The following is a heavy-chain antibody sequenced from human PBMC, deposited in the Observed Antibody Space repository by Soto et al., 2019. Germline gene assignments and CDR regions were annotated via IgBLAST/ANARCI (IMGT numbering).Heavy chain of an antibody. D-gene: IGHD3-10*01. CDR2: MNPNSGDT. CDR3: ARQGSKYGSGNYLH. Sequence: QVQLVQSGAEVKKPGASVKVSCKASGYTLTSYNIDWVRQAPGQGLEWMGWMNPNSGDTGSTQKFQGRLTMTRDIAGGTAYMELSSLSSEDTGFYYCARQGSKYGSGNYLHWGQGTLVTVSS. CDR1: GYTLTSYN. V-gene: IGHV1-8*01. J-gene: IGHJ4*02.